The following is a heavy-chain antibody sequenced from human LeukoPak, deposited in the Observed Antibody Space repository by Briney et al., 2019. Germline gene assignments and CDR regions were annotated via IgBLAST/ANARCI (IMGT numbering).Heavy chain of an antibody. CDR1: GYTFTSYY. V-gene: IGHV1-46*01. J-gene: IGHJ4*02. D-gene: IGHD5-18*01. CDR3: ARGGDVDTAMVYGFDY. Sequence: ASVKVSCKASGYTFTSYYMHWVRQARGQGLEWMGIINPSGGSTSYAQKFQGRVTMTRDTSTSTVYMELSSLRSEDTAVYYCARGGDVDTAMVYGFDYWGQGTLVTVSS. CDR2: INPSGGST.